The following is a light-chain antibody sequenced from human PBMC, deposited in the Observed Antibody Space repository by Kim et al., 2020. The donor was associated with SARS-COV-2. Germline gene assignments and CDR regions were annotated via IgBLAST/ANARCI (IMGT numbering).Light chain of an antibody. CDR2: AAS. CDR1: QSISSY. CDR3: QQSYSSPST. J-gene: IGKJ2*01. Sequence: DIQMTQSPSSLSASVGDRVTITCRASQSISSYLNWYQQKPGKAPKFLIHAASSLQSGVPSRFSGSGSGTDFTLTISSLQPEDFATYYCQQSYSSPSTFGQGTKLEI. V-gene: IGKV1-39*01.